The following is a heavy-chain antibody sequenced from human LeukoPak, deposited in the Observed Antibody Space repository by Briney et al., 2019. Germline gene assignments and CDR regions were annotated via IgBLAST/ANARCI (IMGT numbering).Heavy chain of an antibody. D-gene: IGHD1-26*01. Sequence: GGSLRLSCEASGFTFEDYGMTWVRQRPGKGLEYVCEINWNGDNPVYENSLRGRFTISRDNAKNSVYLQMSSLRVDDTAFYYCARRSVAGATTGYYYDSWGQGALVTVSS. J-gene: IGHJ4*02. CDR3: ARRSVAGATTGYYYDS. CDR1: GFTFEDYG. CDR2: INWNGDNP. V-gene: IGHV3-20*04.